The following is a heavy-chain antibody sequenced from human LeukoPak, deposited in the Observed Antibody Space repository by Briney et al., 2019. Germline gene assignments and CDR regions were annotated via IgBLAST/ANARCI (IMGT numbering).Heavy chain of an antibody. J-gene: IGHJ5*02. CDR1: GYSISSGYY. V-gene: IGHV4-38-2*02. Sequence: SETLSLTCTVSGYSISSGYYWGWIRQPPGKGLEWIGSIYHSGSTYYNPSLKSRVTISVDTSKNQFSLKLSSVTAADTAVYYCARRLKYYYGSGSYSWFDPWGQGTLVTVSS. D-gene: IGHD3-10*01. CDR3: ARRLKYYYGSGSYSWFDP. CDR2: IYHSGST.